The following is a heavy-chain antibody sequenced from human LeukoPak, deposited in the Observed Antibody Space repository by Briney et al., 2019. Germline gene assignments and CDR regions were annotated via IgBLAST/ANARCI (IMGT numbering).Heavy chain of an antibody. CDR1: GFTFSTYW. CDR3: ARGGGLDV. V-gene: IGHV3-7*03. D-gene: IGHD3-16*01. Sequence: GGSLRLSCAASGFTFSTYWMNWARQDPGKGLEWVASINHNGNVNYYVDSVKGRFTISRDNAKNSLYLQMSNLRAEDTAVYFCARGGGLDVWGQGATVTVSS. J-gene: IGHJ6*02. CDR2: INHNGNVN.